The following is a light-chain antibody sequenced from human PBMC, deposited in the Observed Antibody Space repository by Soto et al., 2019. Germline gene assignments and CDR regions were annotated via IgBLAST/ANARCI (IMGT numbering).Light chain of an antibody. J-gene: IGKJ3*01. Sequence: IQMTQSPSSLSASVGDRVTISCQASQDISNYLNWYQHKEGKAPKLLIYDASNLETGVPSRFSGSGSGTDFTLTISSLQPEDIATYYCQKYDSLPLTFGPGTKVDIK. CDR1: QDISNY. V-gene: IGKV1-33*01. CDR2: DAS. CDR3: QKYDSLPLT.